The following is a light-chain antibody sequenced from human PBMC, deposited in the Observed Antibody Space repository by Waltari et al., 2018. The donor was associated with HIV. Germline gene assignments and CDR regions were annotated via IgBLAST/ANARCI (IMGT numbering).Light chain of an antibody. V-gene: IGKV1-9*01. Sequence: DIQLTQSPSFLSASVGDRVSITCRASQDISRDLAWYQQKPGKAPELLISAASNLQSGVPIRFSGSGSETEFTLTINSLQPEDSATYSCQQLNTYPLTFGGGTREDIK. J-gene: IGKJ4*01. CDR2: AAS. CDR3: QQLNTYPLT. CDR1: QDISRD.